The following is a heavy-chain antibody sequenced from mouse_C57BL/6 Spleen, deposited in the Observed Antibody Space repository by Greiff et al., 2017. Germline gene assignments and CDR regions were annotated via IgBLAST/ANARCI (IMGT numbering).Heavy chain of an antibody. CDR2: LYPGSGST. D-gene: IGHD1-1*01. CDR1: GYTFTSYW. CDR3: AKGGITTVVGDWFAY. Sequence: QVQLQQPGAELVKPGASVKMSCKASGYTFTSYWITWVKQRPGQGLEWIGDLYPGSGSTNYNEKFKSKATLTVDTSASTAYMQLSSLTSEDSAVYYCAKGGITTVVGDWFAYWGQGTLVTVSA. V-gene: IGHV1-55*01. J-gene: IGHJ3*01.